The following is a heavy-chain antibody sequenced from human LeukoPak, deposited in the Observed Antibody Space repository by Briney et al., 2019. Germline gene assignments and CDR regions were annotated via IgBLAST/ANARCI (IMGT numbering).Heavy chain of an antibody. J-gene: IGHJ4*02. CDR3: AKPTRGSGSFLIDF. D-gene: IGHD1-26*01. V-gene: IGHV3-33*06. CDR1: GFTLSRYG. Sequence: GGSLRLSCAASGFTLSRYGMHWARQAPGKGLEWVAVIWNDGSDKYYADSVKGRFTISRDNSKNTLYLQMNSLRAEDTAVYYCAKPTRGSGSFLIDFWGQGTLVTVSS. CDR2: IWNDGSDK.